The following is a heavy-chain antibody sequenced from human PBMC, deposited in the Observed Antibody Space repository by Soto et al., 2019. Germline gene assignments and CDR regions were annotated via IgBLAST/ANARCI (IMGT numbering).Heavy chain of an antibody. CDR1: GFTFSSYW. J-gene: IGHJ5*02. D-gene: IGHD2-8*01. V-gene: IGHV3-74*01. CDR3: AREGMGFSNWFDP. CDR2: MNTDGSDT. Sequence: EMQLVESGGGLVQPGGSLRLSCAASGFTFSSYWMHWFRQAPGKGLVWVSRMNTDGSDTYYADSVKGRFTISRDNARNTVYLQMNSLRVEDTAVYYCAREGMGFSNWFDPRGQGTLVSVSS.